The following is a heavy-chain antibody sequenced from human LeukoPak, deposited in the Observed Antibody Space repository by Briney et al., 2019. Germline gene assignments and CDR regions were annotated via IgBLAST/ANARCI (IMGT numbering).Heavy chain of an antibody. CDR1: GYTFTSYG. J-gene: IGHJ3*02. CDR3: ARVGPPGSSSPPGAFDI. V-gene: IGHV1-18*01. D-gene: IGHD6-13*01. CDR2: ISAYNGNT. Sequence: ASVKVSCKASGYTFTSYGISWVRQAPGQGLEWMGWISAYNGNTNYAQKLQGRVTMTTDTSTSTAYMELRSLRSDDTAVYYCARVGPPGSSSPPGAFDIWGQGTMVTVSS.